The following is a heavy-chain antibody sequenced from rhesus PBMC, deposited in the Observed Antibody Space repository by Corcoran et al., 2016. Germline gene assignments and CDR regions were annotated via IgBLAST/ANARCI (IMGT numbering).Heavy chain of an antibody. CDR2: ITYSGST. CDR1: GYSISGYY. J-gene: IGHJ2*01. V-gene: IGHV4-122*02. Sequence: VQLQESGPGLVKPSETLSLTCAVSGYSISGYYWSWIRQAPGKRLEWIGYITYSGSTSYNPSLKSRGTISRDTSKDQFSLTLSTVTAADTAVYYCARAPYYDSGYSYHWYFDLWGTGTPITISS. CDR3: ARAPYYDSGYSYHWYFDL. D-gene: IGHD3-28*01.